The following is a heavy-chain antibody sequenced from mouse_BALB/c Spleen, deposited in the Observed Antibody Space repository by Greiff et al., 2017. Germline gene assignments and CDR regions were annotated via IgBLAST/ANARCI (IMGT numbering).Heavy chain of an antibody. V-gene: IGHV1-7*01. CDR2: INPSTGYT. D-gene: IGHD1-1*01. CDR1: GYTFTSYW. J-gene: IGHJ2*01. CDR3: ARDYYGSGGY. Sequence: VMLVESGAELAKPGASVKMSCKASGYTFTSYWMHWVKQRPGQGLEWIGYINPSTGYTEYNQKFKDKATLTADKSSSTAYMQLSSLTSEDSAVYYCARDYYGSGGYWGQGTTLTVSS.